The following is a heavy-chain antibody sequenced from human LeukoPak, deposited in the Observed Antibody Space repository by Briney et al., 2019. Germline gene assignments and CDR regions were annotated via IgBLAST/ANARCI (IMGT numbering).Heavy chain of an antibody. CDR3: ARDAIPAVAGARKYYYYYYYMDV. Sequence: PGGSLRLSCAASGFTFSSYAMHWVRQAPGKGLEWVAVISYDGSNKYYADSVKGRFTISRDNSKNTLYLQMNSLRAEDTAVYYRARDAIPAVAGARKYYYYYYYMDVWGKGTTVTVSS. CDR2: ISYDGSNK. CDR1: GFTFSSYA. J-gene: IGHJ6*03. V-gene: IGHV3-30-3*01. D-gene: IGHD6-19*01.